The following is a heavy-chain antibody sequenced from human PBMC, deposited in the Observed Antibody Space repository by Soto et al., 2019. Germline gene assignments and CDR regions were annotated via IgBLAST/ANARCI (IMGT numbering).Heavy chain of an antibody. V-gene: IGHV4-34*01. CDR1: GGSFSGYY. D-gene: IGHD3-10*01. CDR2: INHSGST. CDR3: ARPKSRGLYYYYYGMDV. J-gene: IGHJ6*02. Sequence: SETLSLTCAVYGGSFSGYYWSWIRQPPGKGLEWIGEINHSGSTNYNPSLKSRVTISVDTSKNQFSLKLSSVTAADTAVYYCARPKSRGLYYYYYGMDVWGQGTMVTVSS.